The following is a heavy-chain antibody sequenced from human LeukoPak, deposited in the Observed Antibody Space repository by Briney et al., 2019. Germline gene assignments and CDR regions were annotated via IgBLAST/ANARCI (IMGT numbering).Heavy chain of an antibody. J-gene: IGHJ5*02. CDR1: GGSISGYY. CDR2: INHSGST. V-gene: IGHV4-34*01. Sequence: SETLSLTCTVSGGSISGYYWSWIRQPPGKGLEWIGEINHSGSTNYNPSLKSRVTISVDTSKNQFSLKLSSVTAADTAVYYCARELRAAAARYGANWFDPWGQGTLVTVSS. D-gene: IGHD6-13*01. CDR3: ARELRAAAARYGANWFDP.